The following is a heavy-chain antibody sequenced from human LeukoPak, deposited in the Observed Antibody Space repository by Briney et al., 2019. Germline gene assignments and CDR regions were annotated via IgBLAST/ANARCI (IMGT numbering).Heavy chain of an antibody. Sequence: SETLSLTCTVSGGSISSYYWSWIRQPPGKGLEWIGYIYYSGSTNYNPSLKSRVTISVDTSKNQFSLKLSSVTAADTAVYYCARTRSGYDWALDYWGQGTLVTVSS. D-gene: IGHD5-12*01. CDR2: IYYSGST. V-gene: IGHV4-59*12. CDR3: ARTRSGYDWALDY. CDR1: GGSISSYY. J-gene: IGHJ4*02.